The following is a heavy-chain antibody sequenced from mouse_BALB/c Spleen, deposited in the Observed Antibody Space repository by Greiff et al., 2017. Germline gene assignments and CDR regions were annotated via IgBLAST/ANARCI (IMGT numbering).Heavy chain of an antibody. J-gene: IGHJ3*01. CDR3: TRSKYGNYAWFAY. Sequence: QVQLQQSGAELVKPGASVKLSCKASGYTFTSYYMYWVKQRPGQGLEWIGEINPSNGGTNFNEKFKSKATLTVDKSSSTAYMQLSSLTSEDSAVYYCTRSKYGNYAWFAYWGQGTLVTVSA. V-gene: IGHV1S81*02. CDR2: INPSNGGT. CDR1: GYTFTSYY. D-gene: IGHD2-10*02.